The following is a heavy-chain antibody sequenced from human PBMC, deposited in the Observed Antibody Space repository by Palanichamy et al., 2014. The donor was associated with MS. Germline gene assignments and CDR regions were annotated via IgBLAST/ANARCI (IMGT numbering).Heavy chain of an antibody. Sequence: MGSGDTLTGYDFHWLRQAPGQGFEWMGRIMPLVDITHYADNFQGRVTMTADKSTNRVYMVLSSLRSDDTAVYFCARGYMVVAAAGSLDYWGPGTLVTVSS. CDR2: IMPLVDIT. CDR3: ARGYMVVAAAGSLDY. J-gene: IGHJ4*02. V-gene: IGHV1-69*04. CDR1: GDTLTGYD. D-gene: IGHD2-15*01.